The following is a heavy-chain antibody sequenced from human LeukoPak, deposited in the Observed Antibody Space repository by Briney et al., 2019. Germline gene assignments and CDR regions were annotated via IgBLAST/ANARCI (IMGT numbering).Heavy chain of an antibody. CDR1: GFTFSSYS. Sequence: GGSLRLSXAASGFTFSSYSMNWVSQAPGKGLEWVSSISSSSSYIYYADSVKGRFTISRDSAKNSLYLQMNSLRAEDTAVYYCARDHPYYDILTGYYISGTDYWGQGTLVTVSS. CDR2: ISSSSSYI. J-gene: IGHJ4*02. D-gene: IGHD3-9*01. CDR3: ARDHPYYDILTGYYISGTDY. V-gene: IGHV3-21*01.